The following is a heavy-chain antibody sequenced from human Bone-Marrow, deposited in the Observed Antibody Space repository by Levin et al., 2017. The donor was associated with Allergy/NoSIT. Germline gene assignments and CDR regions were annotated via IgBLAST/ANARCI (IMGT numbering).Heavy chain of an antibody. J-gene: IGHJ4*02. Sequence: TGGSLRLSCTASGFTFGDYGVSWFRQAPVKGLEWVGFIRSKAYGGTPEYAASVKGRFTISRDDSNSIAFLQMNSLTSEDTAVYFCTRIYGTGTFLPDYWGQGTLVTVSS. D-gene: IGHD3-10*01. CDR1: GFTFGDYG. CDR3: TRIYGTGTFLPDY. V-gene: IGHV3-49*03. CDR2: IRSKAYGGTP.